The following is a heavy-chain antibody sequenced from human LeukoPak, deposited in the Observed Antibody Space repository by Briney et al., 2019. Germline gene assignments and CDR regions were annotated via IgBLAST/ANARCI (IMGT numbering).Heavy chain of an antibody. J-gene: IGHJ4*02. V-gene: IGHV3-72*01. CDR3: VRDRILVRDGNYLDF. CDR1: GFTFSDHY. Sequence: PGGSLRLSCAASGFTFSDHYMDWVRQAPGKGLEWVARTRNKVNSYNTEYAASVKGRFTISRDDSQNSLYLQMNSLKTDDTAVYYCVRDRILVRDGNYLDFWGQGTLVTVSS. CDR2: TRNKVNSYNT. D-gene: IGHD3-10*01.